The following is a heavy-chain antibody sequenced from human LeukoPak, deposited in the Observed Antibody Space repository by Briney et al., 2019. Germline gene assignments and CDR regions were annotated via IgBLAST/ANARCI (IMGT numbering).Heavy chain of an antibody. CDR3: ARLGAGYCSGGSCDGAFDI. CDR2: ISSSSSYI. J-gene: IGHJ3*02. Sequence: GGSLRLSCAASGFTFSSYSMNWVRQAPGKGLEWVSSISSSSSYIYYADSVKGRFTTSRDNAKNSLYLQMNSLRAEDTAVYYCARLGAGYCSGGSCDGAFDIWGQGTMVTVSS. V-gene: IGHV3-21*01. CDR1: GFTFSSYS. D-gene: IGHD2-15*01.